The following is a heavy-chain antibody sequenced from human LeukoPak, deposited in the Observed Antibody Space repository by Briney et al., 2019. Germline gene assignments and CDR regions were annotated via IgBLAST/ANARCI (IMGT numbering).Heavy chain of an antibody. J-gene: IGHJ4*02. CDR1: GYTFTSYG. V-gene: IGHV1-18*01. D-gene: IGHD4-17*01. CDR3: ARSHLTTVIRMGFDY. CDR2: ISAYNGNT. Sequence: ASVKVSCKASGYTFTSYGISWVRQAPGQGLEWMGWISAYNGNTNYAQKLQGRVTMTTDTSTSTAYMELRSLRSDDTAVYYCARSHLTTVIRMGFDYWGQGTLVTVSS.